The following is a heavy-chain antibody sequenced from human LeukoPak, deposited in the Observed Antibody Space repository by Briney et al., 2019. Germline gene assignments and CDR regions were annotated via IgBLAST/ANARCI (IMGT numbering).Heavy chain of an antibody. V-gene: IGHV5-51*01. CDR3: AKGSPTYFDY. Sequence: GESLKISCKGSGYSFTSYWIGWVRQKPGKGLEWMGVVYPGDSDTKYSPSFQGQVTISADKSITTAYLQWSSLKASDTAMYYCAKGSPTYFDYWGQGTLVTVSS. J-gene: IGHJ4*02. CDR1: GYSFTSYW. CDR2: VYPGDSDT. D-gene: IGHD1-26*01.